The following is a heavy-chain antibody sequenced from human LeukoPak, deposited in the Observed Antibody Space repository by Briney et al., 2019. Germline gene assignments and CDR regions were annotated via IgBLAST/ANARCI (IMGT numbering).Heavy chain of an antibody. CDR3: ARGYPTLDY. Sequence: QPGGSLRLSCAASGFTFSSYSMNWVRQAPGKGLEWVSYISSSSSTIYYADSVKGRFTISRDNAKNSPYLQMNSLRAEDTAVYYCARGYPTLDYWGQGTLVTVSS. CDR2: ISSSSSTI. D-gene: IGHD2-2*01. V-gene: IGHV3-48*04. CDR1: GFTFSSYS. J-gene: IGHJ4*02.